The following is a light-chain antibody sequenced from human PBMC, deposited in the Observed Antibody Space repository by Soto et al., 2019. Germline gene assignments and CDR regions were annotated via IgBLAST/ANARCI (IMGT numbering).Light chain of an antibody. CDR3: QQSNSYPLT. Sequence: IQLTQSPSSLSASGGDRVTITCRASQGICSNLAWYLQKPGEAPKLLVYGASTLQGGVPSRFSGSGSGTLFTLTITSLQPEEFATYFCQQSNSYPLTFGGGTKVEIK. V-gene: IGKV1-9*01. J-gene: IGKJ4*02. CDR2: GAS. CDR1: QGICSN.